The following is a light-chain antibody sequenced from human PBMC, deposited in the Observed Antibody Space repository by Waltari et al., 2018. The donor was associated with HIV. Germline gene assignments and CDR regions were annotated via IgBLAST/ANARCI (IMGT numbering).Light chain of an antibody. CDR2: DAS. CDR3: QQYDNLPLT. J-gene: IGKJ4*01. Sequence: IQMTQSTPSLSASVGDIVTITCQPSQDISHYLNWYQQKPGKAPKLLIYDASNLETGVPSRFSGSGSGTDFTFTISSLQSEDIATYYCQQYDNLPLTFGGGTKVESK. CDR1: QDISHY. V-gene: IGKV1-33*01.